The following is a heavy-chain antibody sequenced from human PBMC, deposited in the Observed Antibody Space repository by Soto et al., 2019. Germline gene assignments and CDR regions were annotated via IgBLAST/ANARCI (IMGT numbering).Heavy chain of an antibody. V-gene: IGHV1-18*01. CDR1: GYTFTSYG. D-gene: IGHD1-7*01. CDR2: ISTCNGNT. J-gene: IGHJ5*02. CDR3: ARDREYNWNYNWFDP. Sequence: ASVKVSCKASGYTFTSYGISWVRQAPGQGLEWMGWISTCNGNTNFTQKLQGRVTMTTDTSTSTAYMELRSLRSDDTAVYYCARDREYNWNYNWFDPWGQGTLVTVSS.